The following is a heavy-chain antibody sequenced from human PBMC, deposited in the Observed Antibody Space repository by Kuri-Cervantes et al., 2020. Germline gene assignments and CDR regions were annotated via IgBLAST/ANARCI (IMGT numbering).Heavy chain of an antibody. CDR2: INAGNGNT. J-gene: IGHJ6*03. CDR1: QYTFIGYY. D-gene: IGHD6-19*01. CDR3: ARESSGWYANYYYYMDV. V-gene: IGHV1-3*01. Sequence: ASVKVSCKASQYTFIGYYMHWVRQAPGQRLEWMGWINAGNGNTKYPQKFQGRVTITRDTSASTAYMELSSLRSEDTAVYYCARESSGWYANYYYYMDVWGKGTTVTVSS.